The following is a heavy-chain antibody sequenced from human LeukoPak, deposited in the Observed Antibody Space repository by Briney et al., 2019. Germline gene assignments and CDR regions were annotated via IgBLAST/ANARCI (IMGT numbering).Heavy chain of an antibody. CDR3: ARGPSGYHNT. D-gene: IGHD5-12*01. V-gene: IGHV1-2*02. CDR1: GYTFTGYY. CDR2: INPNSGGT. Sequence: GASVKVSCKASGYTFTGYYIHWVRQAPGQGLEWMGWINPNSGGTNYAQKFQGRVTMTRDTSISTAYMDLSRLRSDDTAVYYCARGPSGYHNTGGQGTLVTVSS. J-gene: IGHJ4*02.